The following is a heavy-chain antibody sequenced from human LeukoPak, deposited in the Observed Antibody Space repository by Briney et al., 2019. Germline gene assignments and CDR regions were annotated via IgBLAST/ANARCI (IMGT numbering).Heavy chain of an antibody. V-gene: IGHV3-53*01. J-gene: IGHJ4*02. D-gene: IGHD2-2*01. Sequence: ETLSLTCTVSGGSISSYYWSWVRQAPGKGLEWVSVIYSGGSTYYADSVKGRFTISRDNSKNTLYLQMNSLRAEDTAVYYCARDRGRADCSSTSCYWATFDYWGQGTLVTVSS. CDR2: IYSGGST. CDR1: GGSISSYY. CDR3: ARDRGRADCSSTSCYWATFDY.